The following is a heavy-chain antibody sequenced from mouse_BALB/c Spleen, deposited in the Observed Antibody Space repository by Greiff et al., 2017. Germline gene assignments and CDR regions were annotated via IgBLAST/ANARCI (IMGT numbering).Heavy chain of an antibody. CDR3: AILYYGNYVGYAMDY. D-gene: IGHD2-1*01. J-gene: IGHJ4*01. Sequence: VQLQQSGAELAKPGASVKMSCKASGYTFTSYWMHWVKQRPGQGLEWIGYINPSTGYTEYNQKFKDKATLTADKSSSTAYMQLSSLTSEDSAVYYCAILYYGNYVGYAMDYWGQGTSVTVSS. CDR1: GYTFTSYW. V-gene: IGHV1-7*01. CDR2: INPSTGYT.